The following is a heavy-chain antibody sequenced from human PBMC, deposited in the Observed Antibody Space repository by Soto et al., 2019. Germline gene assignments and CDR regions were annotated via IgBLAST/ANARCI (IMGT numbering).Heavy chain of an antibody. CDR2: IDSDGSST. D-gene: IGHD6-13*01. Sequence: GGSLRLSCAASGFTFSSNWMHWVRQAPGKGLVWVSRIDSDGSSTNYADSVKGRFTISRDNSKNTLYLQMNSLRAEDTAVYYCAPRTNSDVGYWGQGTLVTVSS. V-gene: IGHV3-74*01. J-gene: IGHJ4*02. CDR1: GFTFSSNW. CDR3: APRTNSDVGY.